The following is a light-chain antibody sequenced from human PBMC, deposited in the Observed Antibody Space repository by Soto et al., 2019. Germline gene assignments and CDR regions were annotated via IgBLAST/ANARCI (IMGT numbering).Light chain of an antibody. J-gene: IGKJ4*02. V-gene: IGKV1-5*01. CDR1: QSISRS. CDR3: QQYCSSPPLT. Sequence: DIQMTQSPSTLSASVGDRVTITCRASQSISRSLAWYQQKPGKAPNLLIYDASSLESGVPSRFSGSGFGTEFTLTISSLQPADFATYYCQQYCSSPPLTFGGGTKVDIK. CDR2: DAS.